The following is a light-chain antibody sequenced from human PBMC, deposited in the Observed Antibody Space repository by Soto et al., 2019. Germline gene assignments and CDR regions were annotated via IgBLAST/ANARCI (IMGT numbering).Light chain of an antibody. J-gene: IGKJ4*01. CDR3: QKYNSVPLT. CDR1: QAISHY. CDR2: AAS. V-gene: IGKV1-27*01. Sequence: DIQMTQSPSSLSASVGDRVTITCRASQAISHYLAWYQQRPGMLPKLLIYAASALQSGAPSRFSGSGSGTDFTLTISSLQPEDVATYYCQKYNSVPLTFGGGTKVEIK.